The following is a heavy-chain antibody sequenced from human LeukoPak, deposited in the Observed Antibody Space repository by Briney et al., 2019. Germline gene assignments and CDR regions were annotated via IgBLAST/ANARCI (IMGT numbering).Heavy chain of an antibody. CDR1: GGTFSSYA. CDR3: ARGQASDGYRT. Sequence: SVKVSCKASGGTFSSYAISWVRQAPGQGLEWMGRIIPIFGIANYAQKFQGRVTITADKSTSTAYMELSSLRSEDTAVYYCARGQASDGYRTWGQGTLVTVSS. CDR2: IIPIFGIA. V-gene: IGHV1-69*04. D-gene: IGHD5-24*01. J-gene: IGHJ4*02.